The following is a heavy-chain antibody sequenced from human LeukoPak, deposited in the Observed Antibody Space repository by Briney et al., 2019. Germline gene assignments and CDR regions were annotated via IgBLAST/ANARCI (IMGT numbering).Heavy chain of an antibody. J-gene: IGHJ4*02. V-gene: IGHV4-39*07. Sequence: PSETLSLTCTVSGGSISSSSYYWGWIRQPPGKGLEWIGSIYHSGSTYYNPSLKSRVTISVDTSKNQFSLKLSSVTAADTAVYYCAREGVLRGYSYGYDYWGQGTLVTVSS. CDR3: AREGVLRGYSYGYDY. CDR1: GGSISSSSYY. CDR2: IYHSGST. D-gene: IGHD5-18*01.